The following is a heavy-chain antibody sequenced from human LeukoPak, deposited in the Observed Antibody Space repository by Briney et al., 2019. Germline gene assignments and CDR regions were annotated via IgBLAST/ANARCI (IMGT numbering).Heavy chain of an antibody. CDR2: ISSSNTI. CDR3: ARGWYYYDSSGYYYSEINFDY. CDR1: GFTFSSYE. J-gene: IGHJ4*02. V-gene: IGHV3-48*03. D-gene: IGHD3-22*01. Sequence: GGSLRLSCAASGFTFSSYEMNWVRQAPGKGLEWVSYISSSNTIYYADSVKGRFTISRDNAKNSLYLQMNSLRAEDTAVYYCARGWYYYDSSGYYYSEINFDYWGQGTLVTVSS.